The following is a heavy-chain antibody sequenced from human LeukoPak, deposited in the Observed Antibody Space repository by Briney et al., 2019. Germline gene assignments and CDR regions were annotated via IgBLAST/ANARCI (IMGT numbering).Heavy chain of an antibody. J-gene: IGHJ4*02. CDR1: GGSISSGDYY. Sequence: SETLSLTCTVSGGSISSGDYYWSWIRQPPGTGLEWIGYIYYSGSTYYNPSLKSRVTISVDTSKNQFSLKLSSVTAADTAVYYCARFLLWFGGRYLGYWGQGTLVTVSS. D-gene: IGHD3-10*01. V-gene: IGHV4-30-4*01. CDR3: ARFLLWFGGRYLGY. CDR2: IYYSGST.